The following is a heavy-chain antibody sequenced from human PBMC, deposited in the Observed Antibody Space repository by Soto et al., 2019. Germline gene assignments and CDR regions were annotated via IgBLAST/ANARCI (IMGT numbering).Heavy chain of an antibody. CDR3: AKDRGIIVKAGDAFDV. D-gene: IGHD3-16*02. V-gene: IGHV3-23*01. CDR1: GFTLSMSA. J-gene: IGHJ3*01. Sequence: EVQLMESGGGLVQPGGSLRLSCASSGFTLSMSAVNWVRQAPGKGLEWVSYISDSGDRTYYADSVKGRFTISRDRSNNTVSLQMYTLRTQDTGVYYCAKDRGIIVKAGDAFDVWGQGTKVTVSS. CDR2: ISDSGDRT.